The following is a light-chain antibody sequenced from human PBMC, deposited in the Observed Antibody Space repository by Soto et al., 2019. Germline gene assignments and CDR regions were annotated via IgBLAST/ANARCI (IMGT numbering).Light chain of an antibody. CDR1: QSVSSY. CDR3: QQRSNWAGT. Sequence: EIVLTQSPATLSLSPGERATLSCRASQSVSSYLAWYQQKPGQAPRLLIYDASNRATGIPARFSGSGSGTDFTLTISSREPEDFAVYYCQQRSNWAGTFGQGTRLEIK. J-gene: IGKJ5*01. CDR2: DAS. V-gene: IGKV3-11*01.